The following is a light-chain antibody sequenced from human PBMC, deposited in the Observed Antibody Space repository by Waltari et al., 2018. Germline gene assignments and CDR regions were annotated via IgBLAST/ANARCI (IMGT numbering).Light chain of an antibody. CDR1: QDISNY. V-gene: IGKV1-33*01. CDR2: DAS. Sequence: DMQMTQSPSPLSAFVGERVIMTCQASQDISNYLNWYQQKPGKAPKLLIRDASNFETGVPSRFSGSQSQTDFTLTISSLQPEDVGTYYCQRYDNLPIFAFGPGTKVEIK. CDR3: QRYDNLPIFA. J-gene: IGKJ3*01.